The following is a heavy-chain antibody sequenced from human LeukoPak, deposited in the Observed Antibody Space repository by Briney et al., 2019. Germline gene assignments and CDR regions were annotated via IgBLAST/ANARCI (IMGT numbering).Heavy chain of an antibody. CDR3: ARGLFEDIVASPHYGMDV. Sequence: ASVKVSCKASGYSFTSYDINWVRQATGQGLGWMRWMNPNSGGTGNAQKFQGRVTMTRTTSISTAYMELSSLRSEDTAVYYCARGLFEDIVASPHYGMDVWGQGTTVTVSS. V-gene: IGHV1-8*01. CDR2: MNPNSGGT. J-gene: IGHJ6*02. CDR1: GYSFTSYD. D-gene: IGHD5-12*01.